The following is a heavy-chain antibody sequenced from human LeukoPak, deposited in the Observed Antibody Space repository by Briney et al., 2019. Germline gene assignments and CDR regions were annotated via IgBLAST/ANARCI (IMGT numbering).Heavy chain of an antibody. CDR1: GGSVSSHF. D-gene: IGHD4/OR15-4a*01. J-gene: IGHJ6*03. V-gene: IGHV4-59*02. CDR3: ARDHLPAGAPGYYMDV. CDR2: IYNSGIT. Sequence: SETPSLTRTVSGGSVSSHFRSWIPQPPGKGLEWIGYIYNSGITNYNPSLKSRVTMSVDTSKNQFSLMLRSVTAADTAVYYCARDHLPAGAPGYYMDVWGKGTTVTVSS.